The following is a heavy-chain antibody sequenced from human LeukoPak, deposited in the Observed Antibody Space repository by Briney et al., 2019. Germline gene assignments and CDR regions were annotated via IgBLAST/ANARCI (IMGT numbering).Heavy chain of an antibody. D-gene: IGHD3-9*01. J-gene: IGHJ4*02. CDR3: ARMGGYYDILTGYYPPLYYFDY. V-gene: IGHV1-18*01. CDR1: GYTFTSYG. CDR2: ISDYNGNT. Sequence: ASVKVSCKASGYTFTSYGISWVRQAPGQGLEWMGWISDYNGNTNYAQKLQGRVTMTTDTSTSTAYMELRSLRSDDTAVYYCARMGGYYDILTGYYPPLYYFDYWGQGTLVTVSS.